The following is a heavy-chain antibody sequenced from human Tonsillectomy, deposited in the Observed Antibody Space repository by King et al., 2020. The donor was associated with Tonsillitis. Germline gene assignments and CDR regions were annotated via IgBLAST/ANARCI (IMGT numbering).Heavy chain of an antibody. CDR3: ARDKPYSSGWYVDY. CDR2: IYHSGST. Sequence: QLQESGPGLVKPSETLSLTCTVSGCSISSAYYWGWIRQPPGKGLEWIGSIYHSGSTYYNPSLKSRVTISVDTSKNQFSLKLSSVTAADTAVYYCARDKPYSSGWYVDYWGQGTLVTVSS. D-gene: IGHD6-19*01. J-gene: IGHJ4*02. V-gene: IGHV4-38-2*02. CDR1: GCSISSAYY.